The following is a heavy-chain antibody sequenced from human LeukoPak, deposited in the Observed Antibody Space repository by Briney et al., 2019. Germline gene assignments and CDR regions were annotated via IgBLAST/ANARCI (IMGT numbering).Heavy chain of an antibody. D-gene: IGHD3-22*01. Sequence: SQTLSLTCTVSGGSISSGGYHWYWIRPHPGKGLEWIGHIYYSETTYYNPSLKSRVTISVDTSKNQFSLKLRSVTAADTAVYYCARRDSPRYGMDVWGQGTTVTVSS. V-gene: IGHV4-31*03. J-gene: IGHJ6*02. CDR1: GGSISSGGYH. CDR2: IYYSETT. CDR3: ARRDSPRYGMDV.